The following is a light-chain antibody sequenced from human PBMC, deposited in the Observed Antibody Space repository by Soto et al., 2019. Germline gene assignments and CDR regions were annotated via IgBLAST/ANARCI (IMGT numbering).Light chain of an antibody. V-gene: IGLV1-44*01. J-gene: IGLJ2*01. CDR2: SND. Sequence: QSVVTQPPSASGTPGQTVTISCSGGSSNIGGNAVNWYQALPGMAPKLLIYSNDQRPSGVPDRFSASKSGTSASLAISELQSEDEADYYCATWDDTLNGLFGGGTKLTVL. CDR3: ATWDDTLNGL. CDR1: SSNIGGNA.